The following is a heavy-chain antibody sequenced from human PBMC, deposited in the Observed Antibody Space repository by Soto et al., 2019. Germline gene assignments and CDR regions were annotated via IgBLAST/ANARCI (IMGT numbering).Heavy chain of an antibody. CDR2: IGVGSGNR. D-gene: IGHD2-8*01. CDR3: AALGVNFDY. J-gene: IGHJ4*02. CDR1: GFTFTSSA. V-gene: IGHV1-58*01. Sequence: SVKVSCKASGFTFTSSAVQWVRQARGQRLEWIGWIGVGSGNRHYAQKFQERVTITRDMSTNTAYMELSSLRSEDTAVYYCAALGVNFDYWGPGTLVTVSS.